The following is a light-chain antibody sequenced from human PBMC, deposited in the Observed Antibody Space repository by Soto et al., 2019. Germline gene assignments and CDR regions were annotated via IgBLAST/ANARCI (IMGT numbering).Light chain of an antibody. CDR3: QQRSKSIT. CDR1: QSVSSQ. Sequence: EIVLTQSPATLSLSPGERATLSCRASQSVSSQLAWDQQKPGQTPRLLIYDASNRATGIPARFSGSGSGTDFTLTISSLEPEDFAVYYCQQRSKSITFGQGTRLDIK. V-gene: IGKV3-11*01. J-gene: IGKJ5*01. CDR2: DAS.